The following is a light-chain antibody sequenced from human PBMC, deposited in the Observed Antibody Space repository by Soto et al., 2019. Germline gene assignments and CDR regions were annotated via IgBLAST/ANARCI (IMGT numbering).Light chain of an antibody. CDR3: QQSYSTPRT. V-gene: IGKV1-39*01. CDR2: AAS. J-gene: IGKJ4*01. CDR1: QSISRY. Sequence: VQMTQSPSSLSASVGDRVTITCRASQSISRYINWYQQKPGKAPKLLIYAASSLQSGVPSRFSGSGSGTDFTITISSLQPEDFATYYCQQSYSTPRTFGGGTKVEVK.